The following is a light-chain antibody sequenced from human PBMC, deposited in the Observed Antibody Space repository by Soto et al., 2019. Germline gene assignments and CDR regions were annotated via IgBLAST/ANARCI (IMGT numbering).Light chain of an antibody. V-gene: IGLV2-8*01. CDR3: SSYAGSNNPPFV. CDR1: SSDVGGYNY. J-gene: IGLJ1*01. CDR2: EVS. Sequence: QSALTQPPFASGSPGQSVTISCTGTSSDVGGYNYVSWYQQHPGKAPKLMIYEVSKRPSGVPDRFSGSKSGNTASLTVSGLQAEDEADYYCSSYAGSNNPPFVFGTGTKVTVL.